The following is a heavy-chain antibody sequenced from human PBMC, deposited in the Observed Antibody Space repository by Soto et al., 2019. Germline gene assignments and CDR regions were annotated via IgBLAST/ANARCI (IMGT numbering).Heavy chain of an antibody. V-gene: IGHV4-31*03. Sequence: SETLSLTCTVSGGSISSGGYYWSWIRQHPGKGLEWIGYIYYSGSTYYNPSLKSRVTISADTSKNQFSLKLSSVTAADTAVYYCARETPSYYYYGSGSYYGGMDVWGQGTTVTVSS. D-gene: IGHD3-10*01. CDR2: IYYSGST. CDR3: ARETPSYYYYGSGSYYGGMDV. J-gene: IGHJ6*02. CDR1: GGSISSGGYY.